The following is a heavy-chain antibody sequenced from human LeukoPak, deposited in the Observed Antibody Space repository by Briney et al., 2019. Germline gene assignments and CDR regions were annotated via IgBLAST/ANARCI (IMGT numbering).Heavy chain of an antibody. J-gene: IGHJ4*02. D-gene: IGHD3-22*01. CDR1: GGSISSYY. V-gene: IGHV4-59*01. CDR3: ARVYDSSGYYDKFFDY. Sequence: SETLSLTCTVSGGSISSYYWSWIRQPPGKGLEWIGYIYCSGSTNYNPSLKSRVTISVDTSKNQFSLKLSSVTAADTAVYYCARVYDSSGYYDKFFDYWGQGTLVTVSS. CDR2: IYCSGST.